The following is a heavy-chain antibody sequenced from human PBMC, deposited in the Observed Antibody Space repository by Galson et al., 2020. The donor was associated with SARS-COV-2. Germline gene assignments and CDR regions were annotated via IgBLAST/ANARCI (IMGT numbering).Heavy chain of an antibody. CDR3: ARDPAPLYGDNYYYGMDV. CDR2: ISYSGST. J-gene: IGHJ6*02. Sequence: ETSETLSLTCSVSDAPMCSYYWSWIRQPPGKGLEWIGYISYSGSTSYNPSLRSRVTISVDLSKNQLYLKVNSVTAADTAVYYCARDPAPLYGDNYYYGMDVWCRGTTVTVSS. D-gene: IGHD4-17*01. CDR1: DAPMCSYY. V-gene: IGHV4-59*01.